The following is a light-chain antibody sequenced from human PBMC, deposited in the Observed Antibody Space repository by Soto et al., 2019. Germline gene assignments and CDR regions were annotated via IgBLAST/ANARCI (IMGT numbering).Light chain of an antibody. CDR3: CSYTRRSTRV. CDR1: SSDVGGYNY. Sequence: QSALTQPPSASGSPGQSVTISCTGTSSDVGGYNYVSWYQQHPGKAPKLIIYEVTKRPSGVPDRFSGSKSGNTASLTISGLQAEDEADYYCCSYTRRSTRVFGGGTKLTVL. J-gene: IGLJ2*01. CDR2: EVT. V-gene: IGLV2-8*01.